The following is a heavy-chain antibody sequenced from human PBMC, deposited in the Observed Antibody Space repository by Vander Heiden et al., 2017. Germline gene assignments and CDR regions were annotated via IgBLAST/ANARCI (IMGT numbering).Heavy chain of an antibody. CDR2: ISWNSGSI. Sequence: EVQLVESGGGLVQPGRSLRLACATAGFTFADYAMHWVGQAPWKGLECVSGISWNSGSIGYADSVKGRFTISRDNAKNSLYLQMNSLRAEDTALYYCAKEQYSSGWSSFDYWGQGTLVTVSS. CDR3: AKEQYSSGWSSFDY. D-gene: IGHD6-19*01. V-gene: IGHV3-9*01. CDR1: GFTFADYA. J-gene: IGHJ4*02.